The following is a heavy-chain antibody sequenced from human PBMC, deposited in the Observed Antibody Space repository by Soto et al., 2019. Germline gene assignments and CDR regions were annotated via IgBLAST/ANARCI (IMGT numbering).Heavy chain of an antibody. Sequence: QLQLQESGSGLVKPSQTLSITCAVSGGSISCGGYSWSWIRQPPGKGLEWIGYIYHSGSTYYNPSLKSRVTISVDRSKNQFSLKLSSVTAADTAVYYCARVVTADYYYGMDVWGQGTTVTVSS. J-gene: IGHJ6*02. D-gene: IGHD2-21*02. CDR3: ARVVTADYYYGMDV. CDR1: GGSISCGGYS. CDR2: IYHSGST. V-gene: IGHV4-30-2*01.